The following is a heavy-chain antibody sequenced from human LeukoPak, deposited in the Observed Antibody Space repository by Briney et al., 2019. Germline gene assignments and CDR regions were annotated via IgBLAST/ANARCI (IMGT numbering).Heavy chain of an antibody. D-gene: IGHD4-17*01. J-gene: IGHJ6*02. Sequence: GGSLRLSCAASGFTFSSYAMHWVRQAPGKGLEWVAIISYDGNNKYFADSVKGRFTISRDNAENSLYLQMNSLRVEDTAVYYCARDDNDYGDYNYYYGLDVWGQGTTVTVSS. CDR1: GFTFSSYA. V-gene: IGHV3-30*04. CDR3: ARDDNDYGDYNYYYGLDV. CDR2: ISYDGNNK.